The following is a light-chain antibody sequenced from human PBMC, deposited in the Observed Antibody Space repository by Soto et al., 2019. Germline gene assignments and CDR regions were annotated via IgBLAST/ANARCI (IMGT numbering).Light chain of an antibody. CDR1: RIVINNY. CDR2: AAS. V-gene: IGKV3-20*01. Sequence: EIVLTQSPGTLSLSPGERSTLSCMAVRIVINNYLAWYQQKVGQAPRLLIYAASARAPGIPDRFSGSGSGTDFTLSISRLEPEDFAVYYCHQYSTSLTFGGGTKVDIK. CDR3: HQYSTSLT. J-gene: IGKJ4*01.